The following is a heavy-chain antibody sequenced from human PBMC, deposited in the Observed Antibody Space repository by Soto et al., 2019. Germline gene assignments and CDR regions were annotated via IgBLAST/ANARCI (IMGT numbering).Heavy chain of an antibody. J-gene: IGHJ6*02. V-gene: IGHV3-7*03. Sequence: GSLRLSCAASGFTFSSYWMSWVRQAPGKGLEWVANIKQDGSEKYYVDSVKGRFTISRDNAKNSLYLQMNSLRAEDTAVYYCASDLQPSTYYGMDVWGQGTTVTVSS. CDR2: IKQDGSEK. D-gene: IGHD1-1*01. CDR1: GFTFSSYW. CDR3: ASDLQPSTYYGMDV.